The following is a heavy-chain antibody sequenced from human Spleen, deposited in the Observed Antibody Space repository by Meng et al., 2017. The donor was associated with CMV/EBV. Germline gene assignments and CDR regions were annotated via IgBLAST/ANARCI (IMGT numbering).Heavy chain of an antibody. D-gene: IGHD2-2*02. CDR1: GGTFSSYT. CDR3: ARSLKGSTSCYRCFDY. CDR2: IIPILGIA. V-gene: IGHV1-69*02. J-gene: IGHJ4*02. Sequence: SVKVSCKASGGTFSSYTISWVRQAPGQGLEWMGRIIPILGIANYAQKFQGRVTITADKSTSTAYMDLSSLRSEDTAVYYCARSLKGSTSCYRCFDYWGQGTLVTVSS.